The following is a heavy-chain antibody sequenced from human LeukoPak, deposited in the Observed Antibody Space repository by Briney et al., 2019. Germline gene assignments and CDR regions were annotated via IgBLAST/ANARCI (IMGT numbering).Heavy chain of an antibody. D-gene: IGHD1-1*01. V-gene: IGHV3-7*01. J-gene: IGHJ4*02. CDR3: TSMVWNDPGFDY. Sequence: PGGSLRLSCSASGFTFSTYWMSWVRQAPGKGLEWVANMKRDGSEIYYVDSVKGRFTISRDNAKNSLFLQMNSLRAEDTAVYYCTSMVWNDPGFDYWGQGTLVTVSS. CDR1: GFTFSTYW. CDR2: MKRDGSEI.